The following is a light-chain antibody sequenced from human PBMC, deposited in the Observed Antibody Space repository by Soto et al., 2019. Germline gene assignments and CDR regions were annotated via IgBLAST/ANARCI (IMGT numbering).Light chain of an antibody. CDR2: RNN. Sequence: QSVLTQPPSASGTPGQRGTISCSGSSSNIGSTYVYWYQQLPGTAPKLLIYRNNQRPSGVPDRFSGSKSGTSASLAISGLRSEDAADYYCAAWDDSLSGLWVFGGGTKLTVL. V-gene: IGLV1-47*01. J-gene: IGLJ3*02. CDR3: AAWDDSLSGLWV. CDR1: SSNIGSTY.